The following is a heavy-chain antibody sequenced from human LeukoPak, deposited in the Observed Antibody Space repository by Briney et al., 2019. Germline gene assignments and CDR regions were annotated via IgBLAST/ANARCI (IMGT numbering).Heavy chain of an antibody. Sequence: GGTLRLSCAASGFTFSSYGMSWVRQAPGKGLEWVSAISGSGGSTYYSDSVKGRFTISRDNSKNTLYLQMNSLRAEDTAAYYCAKEGYDAFDIWGQGTMVTVSS. CDR1: GFTFSSYG. CDR3: AKEGYDAFDI. J-gene: IGHJ3*02. V-gene: IGHV3-23*01. D-gene: IGHD6-13*01. CDR2: ISGSGGST.